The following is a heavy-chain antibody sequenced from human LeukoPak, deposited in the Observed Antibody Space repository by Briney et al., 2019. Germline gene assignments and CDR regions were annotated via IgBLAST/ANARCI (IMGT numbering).Heavy chain of an antibody. CDR2: MNPNSGGT. Sequence: ASVKVSCKASGYTFTGYYMHWVRQAPGQGLEWMGWMNPNSGGTNYAQKFQGRVTMTRDTSISTAYMELSRLTSDDTAVYYCARAEVPYYYDSSGYYDYWGKGTLVTVSS. V-gene: IGHV1-2*02. CDR3: ARAEVPYYYDSSGYYDY. D-gene: IGHD3-22*01. J-gene: IGHJ4*02. CDR1: GYTFTGYY.